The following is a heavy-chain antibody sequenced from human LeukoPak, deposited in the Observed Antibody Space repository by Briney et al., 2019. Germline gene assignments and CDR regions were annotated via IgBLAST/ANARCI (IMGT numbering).Heavy chain of an antibody. Sequence: PGGSLRLSCAASGFTFSSYAMSWVRQAPGKGLEWVSAISGSGGSTYYADSVKGRFTISRDNSKNTLYLQMNSLRAEDTAVYYCAKPRFPMVRGVIRSYYFDYWGQGTLVTVSS. CDR1: GFTFSSYA. J-gene: IGHJ4*02. CDR3: AKPRFPMVRGVIRSYYFDY. D-gene: IGHD3-10*01. V-gene: IGHV3-23*01. CDR2: ISGSGGST.